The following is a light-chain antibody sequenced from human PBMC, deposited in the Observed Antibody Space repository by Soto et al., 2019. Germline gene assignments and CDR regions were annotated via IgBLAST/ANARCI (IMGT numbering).Light chain of an antibody. CDR3: SSYTRTTLVV. J-gene: IGLJ2*01. Sequence: QSALTQPASVSGSPGQSITISCTGSSSDVGGYNYVSWYQQHPGKAPKLMIYKVSNRPSGVSNRFSGSKSGNTASLTISGLQAEDEADYYCSSYTRTTLVVFGGGTKVTVL. CDR1: SSDVGGYNY. CDR2: KVS. V-gene: IGLV2-14*01.